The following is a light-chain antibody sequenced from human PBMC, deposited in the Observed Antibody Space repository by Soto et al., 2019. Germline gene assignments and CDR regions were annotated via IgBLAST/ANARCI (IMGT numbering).Light chain of an antibody. V-gene: IGLV2-14*01. CDR1: SSDVGGYNY. Sequence: QSALAQPASVSGSPGQSLTIPCTGTSSDVGGYNYVSGYQQHQGKAPKLMIYAFNKRPSGASNCFSSSNSRTTASLTISGLQAEDVADYCCSSYTSSSTGVFGNGTKVTVL. CDR2: AFN. CDR3: SSYTSSSTGV. J-gene: IGLJ1*01.